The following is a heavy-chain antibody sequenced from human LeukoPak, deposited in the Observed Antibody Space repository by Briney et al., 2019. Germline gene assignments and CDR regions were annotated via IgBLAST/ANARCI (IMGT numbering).Heavy chain of an antibody. CDR1: GYTFTSCG. CDR2: ISAYNGNT. CDR3: ARDVEMYYDSSAFGDY. V-gene: IGHV1-18*01. J-gene: IGHJ4*02. Sequence: ASVKVSCRASGYTFTSCGISWVRQAPGQGLEWMGWISAYNGNTNYAQKLQGRVTMTTDTSTTTAYMEVRSLRSDDTAIYYCARDVEMYYDSSAFGDYWGQGALVTVSS. D-gene: IGHD3-22*01.